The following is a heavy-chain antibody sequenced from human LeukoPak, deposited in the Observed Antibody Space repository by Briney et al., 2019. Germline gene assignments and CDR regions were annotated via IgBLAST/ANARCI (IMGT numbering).Heavy chain of an antibody. V-gene: IGHV5-51*01. CDR3: ARQAAAGTVPYYYYYMDV. D-gene: IGHD6-13*01. J-gene: IGHJ6*03. CDR2: IYPGDSDT. Sequence: GESLKISCKGSGYSFTSYWIGWVRQMPGKGLEWMGIIYPGDSDTRYSPSLQGQVTISADKSTTTAYLQWSSLKASDTAMYYCARQAAAGTVPYYYYYMDVWGKRTTVTVSS. CDR1: GYSFTSYW.